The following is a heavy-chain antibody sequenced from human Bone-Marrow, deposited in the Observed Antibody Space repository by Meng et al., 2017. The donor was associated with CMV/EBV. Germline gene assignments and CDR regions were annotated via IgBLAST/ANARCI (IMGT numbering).Heavy chain of an antibody. J-gene: IGHJ6*02. D-gene: IGHD6-13*01. V-gene: IGHV1-69*05. CDR2: IIPIFGTA. Sequence: SVKVSCKVSGYTLTELSMHWVRQAPGQGLEWMGGIIPIFGTANYAQKFQGRVTITTDESTSTAYMELSSLRSEDTAVYYCARHGSWARYYYGMDVWGQGTTVTVSS. CDR1: GYTLTELS. CDR3: ARHGSWARYYYGMDV.